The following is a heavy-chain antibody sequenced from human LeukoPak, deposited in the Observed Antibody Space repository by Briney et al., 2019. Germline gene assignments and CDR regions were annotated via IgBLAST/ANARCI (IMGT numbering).Heavy chain of an antibody. CDR1: GGSISSGSYY. Sequence: SQTLSLTCTVSGGSISSGSYYWSWIRQPAGKGLEWIGRIYTSGSTNYIPSLKSRVTISVDTSKNQFSLKLSSVTAADTAVYYCACTMVRGVMASSARDDDAFDIWGQGTMVTVSS. CDR2: IYTSGST. J-gene: IGHJ3*02. D-gene: IGHD3-10*01. V-gene: IGHV4-61*02. CDR3: ACTMVRGVMASSARDDDAFDI.